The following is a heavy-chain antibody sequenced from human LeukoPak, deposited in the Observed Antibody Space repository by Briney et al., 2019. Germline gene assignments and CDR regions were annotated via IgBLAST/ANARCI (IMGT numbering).Heavy chain of an antibody. J-gene: IGHJ4*02. V-gene: IGHV4-39*01. CDR2: IYYSGST. CDR3: ARHNLDRWNPYYFDY. Sequence: SETLSLTCTVSGGSISSSSYYWGWIRQPPGKGLEWIGSIYYSGSTYYNPSLKSRVTISVDTSKNQFSLKLSSVTAADTAVYYCARHNLDRWNPYYFDYWGQGTLVTVSS. D-gene: IGHD1-1*01. CDR1: GGSISSSSYY.